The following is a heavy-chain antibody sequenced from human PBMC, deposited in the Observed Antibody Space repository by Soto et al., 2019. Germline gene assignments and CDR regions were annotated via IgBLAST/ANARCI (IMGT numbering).Heavy chain of an antibody. CDR1: GGSISSGGYY. Sequence: PSETLSLTCTVSGGSISSGGYYWSWIRQHPGKGLEWIGYIYYSGSTYYNPSLKSRVTISVDTSKNQFSLKLSSVTAADTAVYYCARCSGTSYYYYYGMDVWGQGTTVTVSS. J-gene: IGHJ6*02. CDR2: IYYSGST. D-gene: IGHD6-13*01. V-gene: IGHV4-31*03. CDR3: ARCSGTSYYYYYGMDV.